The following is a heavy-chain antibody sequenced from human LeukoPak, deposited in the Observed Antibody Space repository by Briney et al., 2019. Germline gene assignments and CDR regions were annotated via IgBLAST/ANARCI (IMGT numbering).Heavy chain of an antibody. V-gene: IGHV3-23*01. CDR3: ARAAKASAGRNYRITTADYFDY. Sequence: GGSLRLSCAASGFSFSSYAMSWVRQAPGKGLEWVSVIGGGPGNTYYTDSVKGRFTISRDNAKNSLYLQMNSLRAEDTAVYYCARAAKASAGRNYRITTADYFDYWGQGTLVTVSS. D-gene: IGHD4-11*01. CDR2: IGGGPGNT. J-gene: IGHJ4*02. CDR1: GFSFSSYA.